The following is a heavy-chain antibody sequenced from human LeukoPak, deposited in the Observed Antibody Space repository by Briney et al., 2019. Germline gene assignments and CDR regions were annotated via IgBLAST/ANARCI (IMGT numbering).Heavy chain of an antibody. Sequence: GGSLRLSCAASGFTFSKYWMLWVRQAPGKGLESVSRINTDGTVTTYADSVKGRFTVSRDNADNTMFLQMNSVRDEDTAVYYCATKQWLAPPPDSWGQGTEVTVSS. J-gene: IGHJ4*02. CDR1: GFTFSKYW. CDR2: INTDGTVT. V-gene: IGHV3-74*01. CDR3: ATKQWLAPPPDS. D-gene: IGHD6-19*01.